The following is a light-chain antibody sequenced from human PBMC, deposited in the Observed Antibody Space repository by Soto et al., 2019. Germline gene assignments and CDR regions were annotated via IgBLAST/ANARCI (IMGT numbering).Light chain of an antibody. CDR3: QQRSNWPGT. J-gene: IGKJ1*01. V-gene: IGKV3-11*01. CDR1: QSVSSN. CDR2: DAS. Sequence: EIVMKQSPATVCVSPGERATLSCRASQSVSSNLAWYQQKPGQAPRLLIYDASNRATGIPARFSGSGSGTDFTLTISSLEAKDFAVYYCQQRSNWPGTFGQGTKVDI.